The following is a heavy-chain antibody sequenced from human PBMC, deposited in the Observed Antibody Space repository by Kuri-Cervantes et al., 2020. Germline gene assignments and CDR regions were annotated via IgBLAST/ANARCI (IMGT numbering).Heavy chain of an antibody. CDR1: GYTLTELS. CDR2: FDPEDGET. CDR3: ARVGNAGGIAAAGGGVDV. D-gene: IGHD6-13*01. J-gene: IGHJ6*02. Sequence: ASVKVSCKVSGYTLTELSMHWVRQAPGKGLEWMGGFDPEDGETIYAQKFQGRVTMTEDTSTDTAYMELRSLRSDDTAVYYCARVGNAGGIAAAGGGVDVWGQGTTVTVSS. V-gene: IGHV1-24*01.